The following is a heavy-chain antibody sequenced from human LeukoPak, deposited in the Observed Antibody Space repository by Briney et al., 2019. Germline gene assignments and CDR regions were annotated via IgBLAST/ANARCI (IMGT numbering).Heavy chain of an antibody. V-gene: IGHV1-8*01. CDR1: GYTFTSYD. J-gene: IGHJ6*02. D-gene: IGHD3-22*01. CDR2: MNPNSGNT. Sequence: ASVKVSCKASGYTFTSYDVNWVRQATGQGLEWMGWMNPNSGNTGYAQKFQGRVTMTRNTSISTAYTELSSLRSEDTAVYYCATTPHYYDSSGYYHTTYYYYYGMDVWGQGTTVTVSS. CDR3: ATTPHYYDSSGYYHTTYYYYYGMDV.